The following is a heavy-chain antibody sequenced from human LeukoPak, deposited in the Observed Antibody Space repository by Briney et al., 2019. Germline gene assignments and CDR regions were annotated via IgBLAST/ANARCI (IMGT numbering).Heavy chain of an antibody. CDR3: ASCRTQRYSGGGFDY. Sequence: PSETLSLTCTVSGGSISSSSYYWGWIRQPPGTGLEWIGSIYYSGSTYYNPSLKSRVTISVDTSKNQFSLKLSSVTAADTAVYYCASCRTQRYSGGGFDYWGQGTLVTVSS. J-gene: IGHJ4*02. CDR1: GGSISSSSYY. V-gene: IGHV4-39*07. CDR2: IYYSGST. D-gene: IGHD1-26*01.